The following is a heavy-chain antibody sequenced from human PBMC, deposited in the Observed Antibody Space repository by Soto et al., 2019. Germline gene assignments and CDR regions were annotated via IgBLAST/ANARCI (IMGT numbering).Heavy chain of an antibody. CDR1: GFTFSNYA. D-gene: IGHD6-13*01. V-gene: IGHV3-23*01. Sequence: EVQLLESGGGLVQPGGSLRLSCAASGFTFSNYAVTWVRQAPGKGLEWVSTISGSGGSTYYADSVKGRFTISRDKSKNPLYLQMNSLRAEDTAVYYCAKDQGSSWYEIDYWGQGTLVTVSS. J-gene: IGHJ4*02. CDR3: AKDQGSSWYEIDY. CDR2: ISGSGGST.